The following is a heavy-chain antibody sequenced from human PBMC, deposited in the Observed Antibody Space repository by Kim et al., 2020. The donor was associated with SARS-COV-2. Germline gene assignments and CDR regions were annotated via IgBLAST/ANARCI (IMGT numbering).Heavy chain of an antibody. D-gene: IGHD2-2*01. V-gene: IGHV4-39*07. CDR3: AREVVPAPKYYFDY. Sequence: SETLSLTCTVSGGSISSSSYYWGWIRQPPGKGLAWIGSIYYSGSTYYNPSLKSRVTISVDTSKNQFSLKLSSVTAADTAVYYCAREVVPAPKYYFDYWGQGTLVTVSS. CDR1: GGSISSSSYY. J-gene: IGHJ4*02. CDR2: IYYSGST.